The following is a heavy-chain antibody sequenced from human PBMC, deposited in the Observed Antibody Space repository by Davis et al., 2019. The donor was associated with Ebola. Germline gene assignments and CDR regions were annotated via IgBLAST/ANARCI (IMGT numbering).Heavy chain of an antibody. Sequence: ASVKVSCKASGGTFSSYTISWVRQASGQGLEWMGWITAYNGNTNHAHNFQGRVTMTTDTSTSTAYMELGSLRSDDTAVYYCARGASYLAAVATFGMDVWGKGTTVTVSS. V-gene: IGHV1-18*01. CDR1: GGTFSSYT. CDR2: ITAYNGNT. D-gene: IGHD6-13*01. CDR3: ARGASYLAAVATFGMDV. J-gene: IGHJ6*04.